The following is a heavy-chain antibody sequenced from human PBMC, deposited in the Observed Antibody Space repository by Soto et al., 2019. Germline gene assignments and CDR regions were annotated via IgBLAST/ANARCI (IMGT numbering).Heavy chain of an antibody. D-gene: IGHD6-13*01. Sequence: QVQLVQSGAEVKKPWSSVKVSCKASGGTFSSYAISWVRQAPGQGLEWMGGIIPIFGTANFAQKFQGKVTITADESTSTAYMELSSLRSEDTAVYYCASVYSSSWYYFDYWGQGTLVTVSS. CDR3: ASVYSSSWYYFDY. V-gene: IGHV1-69*01. CDR2: IIPIFGTA. CDR1: GGTFSSYA. J-gene: IGHJ4*02.